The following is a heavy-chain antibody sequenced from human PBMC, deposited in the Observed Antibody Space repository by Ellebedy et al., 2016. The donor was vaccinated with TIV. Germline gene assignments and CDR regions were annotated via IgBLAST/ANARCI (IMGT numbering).Heavy chain of an antibody. CDR2: ISWRGHYI. V-gene: IGHV3-9*01. D-gene: IGHD7-27*01. CDR3: TKDLLRGIWGGSGRDY. CDR1: GFTFDDYA. J-gene: IGHJ4*02. Sequence: GGSLRLSXAASGFTFDDYAMHWVRQAPGKGLEWVSGISWRGHYIGYADSVRGRFTISRGNAKNSLYLQMNSLRIEDTAVYYCTKDLLRGIWGGSGRDYWGQGTLVTASS.